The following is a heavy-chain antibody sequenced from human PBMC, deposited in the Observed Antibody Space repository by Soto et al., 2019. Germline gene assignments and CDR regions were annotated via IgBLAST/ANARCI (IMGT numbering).Heavy chain of an antibody. J-gene: IGHJ4*02. V-gene: IGHV3-23*01. CDR2: ISGSGDTT. Sequence: PGGSLRLSCAASGFIFTNYAMNWVRQAPGKGLEWVSYISGSGDTTYYADSLKGRFTISRDNSKNTLSLQMNSLRAEDTAVYYCAKDPPGSGPDFDYWGQGTLVTVSS. CDR1: GFIFTNYA. D-gene: IGHD2-8*02. CDR3: AKDPPGSGPDFDY.